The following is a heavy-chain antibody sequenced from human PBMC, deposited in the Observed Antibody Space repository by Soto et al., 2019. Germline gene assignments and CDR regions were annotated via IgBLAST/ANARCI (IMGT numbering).Heavy chain of an antibody. Sequence: SVKVSCKASGGTFSSYAISWVRQAPGQGLEWMGGIIPIFGTANYAQKFQGRVTITADKSTSTAYMELSSLRSEDTAVYYCARDAGHRYYYGSGSHYYYYYGMDVWGQGTTVTVSS. J-gene: IGHJ6*02. CDR2: IIPIFGTA. D-gene: IGHD3-10*01. CDR3: ARDAGHRYYYGSGSHYYYYYGMDV. V-gene: IGHV1-69*06. CDR1: GGTFSSYA.